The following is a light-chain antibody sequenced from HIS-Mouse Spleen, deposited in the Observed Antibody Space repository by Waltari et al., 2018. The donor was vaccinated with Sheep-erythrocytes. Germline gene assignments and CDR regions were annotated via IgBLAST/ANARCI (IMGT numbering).Light chain of an antibody. V-gene: IGKV1-5*03. CDR1: QSISSW. CDR3: KQYNSYYT. CDR2: KAS. Sequence: DIQMTQSPSTLSASVGARFTINCRASQSISSWLAWYQQKPGKAPKLLIYKASSLESGVPSRFSGSGSGTEFTLTISSLQPDDFATYYCKQYNSYYTFGQGTKLEIK. J-gene: IGKJ2*01.